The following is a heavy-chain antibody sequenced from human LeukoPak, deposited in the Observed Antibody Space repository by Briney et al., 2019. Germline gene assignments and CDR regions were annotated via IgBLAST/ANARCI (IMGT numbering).Heavy chain of an antibody. CDR1: AFSFSTYA. CDR3: AKHLPAGWIAPCDAFDV. V-gene: IGHV3-23*01. D-gene: IGHD6-19*01. Sequence: GGSLRLSCAASAFSFSTYAMSWVRQAPGKGLEWVSSIDSGGSTYYADSVNGRFTISRDNSKNTLYLHMDNLRAEDTAVYYCAKHLPAGWIAPCDAFDVWGQGTMVTVSS. J-gene: IGHJ3*01. CDR2: IDSGGST.